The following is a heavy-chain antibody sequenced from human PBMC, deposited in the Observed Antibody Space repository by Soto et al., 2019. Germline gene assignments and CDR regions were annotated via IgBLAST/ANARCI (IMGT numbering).Heavy chain of an antibody. J-gene: IGHJ4*02. CDR1: GFTFSSYA. D-gene: IGHD5-18*01. CDR3: XXXXRIQLWSHFDY. Sequence: EVQLLESGGGLVQPGGSLRLSCAASGFTFSSYAMSWVRQAPGKGLEWVSAISGSGGSTYYADSVKGRFTISRDNSKNTLYLQMNSLRAEDTXXXXXXXXXRIQLWSHFDYWGQGTLX. V-gene: IGHV3-23*01. CDR2: ISGSGGST.